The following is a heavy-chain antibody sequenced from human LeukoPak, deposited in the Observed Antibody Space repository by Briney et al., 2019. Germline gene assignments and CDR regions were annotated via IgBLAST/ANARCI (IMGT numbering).Heavy chain of an antibody. CDR1: GFTFSDDY. CDR2: INHSGST. J-gene: IGHJ5*02. CDR3: ARGTNWNCILYPS. V-gene: IGHV4-34*01. D-gene: IGHD1-1*01. Sequence: GSLRLSCAASGFTFSDDYMSWIRQPPGKGLEWIGEINHSGSTNYNPSLKSRVTISVDTSKNQFSLKLSSVTAADTAVYYCARGTNWNCILYPSWGQGTLVTVSS.